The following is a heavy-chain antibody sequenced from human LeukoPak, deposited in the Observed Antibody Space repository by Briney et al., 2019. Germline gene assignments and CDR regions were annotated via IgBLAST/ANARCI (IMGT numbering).Heavy chain of an antibody. J-gene: IGHJ6*03. CDR3: ARGNYETSLYYYYYMDV. CDR2: MNPNSGNT. D-gene: IGHD4-11*01. CDR1: GYTFTRYD. Sequence: VASVTVSCKASGYTFTRYDINWVRQAAGQGLEGMGWMNPNSGNTGYAQKFQGRVTMTRDTSISTAYMELSRLRSDDTAVYYCARGNYETSLYYYYYMDVWGKGTTVTVSS. V-gene: IGHV1-8*02.